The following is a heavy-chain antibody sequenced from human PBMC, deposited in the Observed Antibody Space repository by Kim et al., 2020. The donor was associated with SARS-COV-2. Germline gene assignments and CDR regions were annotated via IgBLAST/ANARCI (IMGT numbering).Heavy chain of an antibody. CDR3: AKYSSSWDFDY. J-gene: IGHJ4*02. CDR2: IYSGGSST. V-gene: IGHV3-23*03. D-gene: IGHD6-13*01. Sequence: GGSLRLSCAASGFTFSSYAMSWVRQAPGKGLEWVSVIYSGGSSTYYADSVKGRFTISRDNSKNTLYLQMNSLRVEDTAVYYCAKYSSSWDFDYWGQGTLVTVSS. CDR1: GFTFSSYA.